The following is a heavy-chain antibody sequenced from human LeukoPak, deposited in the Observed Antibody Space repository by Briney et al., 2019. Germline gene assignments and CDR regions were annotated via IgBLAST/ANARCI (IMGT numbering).Heavy chain of an antibody. V-gene: IGHV1-18*01. D-gene: IGHD2-2*01. CDR2: ISAYNGNT. Sequence: ASVKVSCKASGYTFTSYSISWVRQAPGQGLEWMGWISAYNGNTNYAQKLQGRVTMTTDTSTSTAYMELRSLRSDDTAVYYCARLILVPAAMGLDFDYWGQGTLVTVSS. CDR3: ARLILVPAAMGLDFDY. CDR1: GYTFTSYS. J-gene: IGHJ4*02.